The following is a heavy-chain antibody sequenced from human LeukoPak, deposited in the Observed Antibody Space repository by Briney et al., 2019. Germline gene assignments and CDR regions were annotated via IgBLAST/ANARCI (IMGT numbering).Heavy chain of an antibody. D-gene: IGHD5-18*01. V-gene: IGHV5-51*01. CDR2: IYPGDSDT. CDR1: VFSFTNYW. Sequence: GESLKISCKASVFSFTNYWIAWVRQKPGEGLEWMGNIYPGDSDTRYNPSFQGQVTISADTSIKTADLQWSSLKASDTAIYYCARRGGGHTGGFYFDYWGQGSLVTVSS. J-gene: IGHJ4*02. CDR3: ARRGGGHTGGFYFDY.